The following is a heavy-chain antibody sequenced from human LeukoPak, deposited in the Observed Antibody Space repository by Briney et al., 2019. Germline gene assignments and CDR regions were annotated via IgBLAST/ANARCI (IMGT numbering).Heavy chain of an antibody. D-gene: IGHD3-22*01. Sequence: GGSLRLSCAASGFTFDDYGMSWVRQAPGKGLEWVSGINWNGGSTGYADSVKGRFTISRDNAKNSLYLQMNSLRAEDTALYYCARDQLYYDSSGYYVPLDYWGQGTLVTVSS. V-gene: IGHV3-20*04. CDR3: ARDQLYYDSSGYYVPLDY. CDR2: INWNGGST. J-gene: IGHJ4*02. CDR1: GFTFDDYG.